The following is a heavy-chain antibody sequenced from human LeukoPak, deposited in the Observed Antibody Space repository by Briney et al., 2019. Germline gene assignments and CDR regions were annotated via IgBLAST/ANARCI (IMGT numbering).Heavy chain of an antibody. CDR3: ARAEYYYDSSGYYY. V-gene: IGHV1-69*13. CDR2: IIPIFGTA. D-gene: IGHD3-22*01. J-gene: IGHJ4*02. Sequence: SVKVSCKASGGTFSSYAISWVRQAPGQGLEWMGGIIPIFGTANYAQKFQGRATITADESTSTAYMELSSLRSEDTAVYYCARAEYYYDSSGYYYWGQGTLVTVSS. CDR1: GGTFSSYA.